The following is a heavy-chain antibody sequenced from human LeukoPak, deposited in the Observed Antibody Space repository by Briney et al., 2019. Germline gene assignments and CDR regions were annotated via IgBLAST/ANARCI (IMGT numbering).Heavy chain of an antibody. CDR1: GHTFTSYY. CDR3: ASNPPNTGDFYY. CDR2: MSPNSGDT. Sequence: ASVKVSCKASGHTFTSYYMHWLRQAPGQGLEWMGWMSPNSGDTGYAQKFQGRVSMTRDIFKSTVYMELSSLRSEDTAIYYCASNPPNTGDFYYWGLGTLVTVSS. J-gene: IGHJ4*02. V-gene: IGHV1-8*02. D-gene: IGHD1-1*01.